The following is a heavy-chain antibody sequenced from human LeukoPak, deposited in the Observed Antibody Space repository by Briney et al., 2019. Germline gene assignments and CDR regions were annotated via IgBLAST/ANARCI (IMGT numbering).Heavy chain of an antibody. V-gene: IGHV3-21*01. CDR2: ISSSSSYI. Sequence: GGSLRLSCAASGFTFSSYSMNWVRQAPGEGLEWVSSISSSSSYIYYADSVKGRFTISRDNAKNSLYLQMNSLRAEDTAVYYCAREPTTVTTRRYFDYWGQGTLVTVSS. CDR3: AREPTTVTTRRYFDY. CDR1: GFTFSSYS. D-gene: IGHD4-17*01. J-gene: IGHJ4*02.